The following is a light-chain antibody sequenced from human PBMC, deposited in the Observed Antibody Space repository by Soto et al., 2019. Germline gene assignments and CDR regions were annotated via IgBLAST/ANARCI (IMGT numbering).Light chain of an antibody. J-gene: IGKJ1*01. Sequence: DIQLTQSPSFLSASVGDRVTVTCRASQDIHIYLAWYQQKPGKAPKLLIHTASTLRSGVPSRFSGSGSGTEFTLTISSLQPEDFATYYCQQLNSYSTWSFGQGTKVEIK. CDR1: QDIHIY. CDR2: TAS. V-gene: IGKV1-9*01. CDR3: QQLNSYSTWS.